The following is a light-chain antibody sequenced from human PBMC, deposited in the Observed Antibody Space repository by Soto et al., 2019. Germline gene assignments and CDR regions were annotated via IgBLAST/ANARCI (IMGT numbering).Light chain of an antibody. V-gene: IGKV3-15*01. CDR2: SAS. CDR1: ERVSTN. Sequence: DIVMTQSPLTLSVSPGESATLSCRASERVSTNLAWYQQTPGQAPRLLIYSASRRPTDIPVRFSGSGSGAEFTPTISSLQSEDFEIYYCQQYNNLPPTFGQGTKVDIK. J-gene: IGKJ1*01. CDR3: QQYNNLPPT.